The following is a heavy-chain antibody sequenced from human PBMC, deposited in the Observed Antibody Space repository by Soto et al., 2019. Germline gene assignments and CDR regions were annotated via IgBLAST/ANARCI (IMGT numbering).Heavy chain of an antibody. CDR3: AKDGVGATIDY. CDR1: GFTFSSYG. Sequence: QVQLVESGGGVVQPVRSLRLSCAASGFTFSSYGMHWVRQAPGKGLEWVAVISYDGSNKYYADSVKGRFTISRDNSKNTLYLQMNSLRAEDTAVYYCAKDGVGATIDYWGQGTLVTVSS. CDR2: ISYDGSNK. D-gene: IGHD1-26*01. J-gene: IGHJ4*02. V-gene: IGHV3-30*18.